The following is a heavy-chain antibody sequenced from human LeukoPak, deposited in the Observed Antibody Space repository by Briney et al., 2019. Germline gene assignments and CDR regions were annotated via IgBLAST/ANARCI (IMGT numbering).Heavy chain of an antibody. CDR2: IKQDGSEK. CDR1: GFTFSSYW. CDR3: ATVAEAGFDY. J-gene: IGHJ4*02. Sequence: GGSLRLSCAAPGFTFSSYWMSWVRQAPGKGLEWVANIKQDGSEKYYVDSVKGRFAISRDNAKNSLYLQMNSLRAEDTAVYYCATVAEAGFDYWGQGTLLTVSS. V-gene: IGHV3-7*01.